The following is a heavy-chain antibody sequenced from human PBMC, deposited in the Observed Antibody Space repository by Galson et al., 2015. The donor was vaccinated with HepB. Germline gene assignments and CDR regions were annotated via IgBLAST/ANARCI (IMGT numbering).Heavy chain of an antibody. D-gene: IGHD5-12*01. J-gene: IGHJ6*03. CDR2: INPNSGGT. Sequence: SVKVSCKASGGTFSSYTISWVRQAPGQGPEWMGWINPNSGGTNYAQKFQGRVTMTRDTSISTAYMELSRLRSDDTAVYYCARDLKLVVGYSGYAKAENYYYYMDVWGKGTTVTVSS. V-gene: IGHV1-2*02. CDR3: ARDLKLVVGYSGYAKAENYYYYMDV. CDR1: GGTFSSYT.